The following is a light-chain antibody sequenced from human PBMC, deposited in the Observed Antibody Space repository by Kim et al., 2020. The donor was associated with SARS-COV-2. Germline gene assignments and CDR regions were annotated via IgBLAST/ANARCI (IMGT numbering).Light chain of an antibody. CDR2: QDS. Sequence: SYELTQPPSVSVSPGQTASITCSGDKLGDKYACWYQQKPGQSPVLVIYQDSKRPSGIPERFSGSNSGHTATLTISGTQAMDEADYYCQAWDSSTWV. J-gene: IGLJ3*02. CDR3: QAWDSSTWV. CDR1: KLGDKY. V-gene: IGLV3-1*01.